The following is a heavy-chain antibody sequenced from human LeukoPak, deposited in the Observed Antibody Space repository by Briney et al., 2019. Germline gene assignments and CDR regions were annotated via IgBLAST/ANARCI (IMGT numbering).Heavy chain of an antibody. CDR3: ARGFRTRDCSSTSCYATSEY. V-gene: IGHV1-46*01. CDR1: GYTFTSYY. D-gene: IGHD2-2*01. CDR2: INPSGGST. J-gene: IGHJ4*02. Sequence: ASVKVSCKASGYTFTSYYMHWVRQAPGQGLEWMGIINPSGGSTSYAQKFQGRVTMTRETSTSTVYMELSSLRSEDTAVYYCARGFRTRDCSSTSCYATSEYWGQGTLVTVSS.